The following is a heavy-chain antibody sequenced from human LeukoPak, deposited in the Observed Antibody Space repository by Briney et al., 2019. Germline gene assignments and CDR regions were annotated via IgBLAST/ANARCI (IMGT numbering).Heavy chain of an antibody. CDR1: GGSISSYY. Sequence: SETLSLTCTVSGGSISSYYWSWIRQPAGKGLEWIGRTYTSGSTNYNPSLKSRVTMSVDTFKNQFSLKLSSVTAADTAVYYCARGNGDYALNYFDYWGQGTLVTVSS. V-gene: IGHV4-4*07. CDR2: TYTSGST. CDR3: ARGNGDYALNYFDY. J-gene: IGHJ4*02. D-gene: IGHD4-17*01.